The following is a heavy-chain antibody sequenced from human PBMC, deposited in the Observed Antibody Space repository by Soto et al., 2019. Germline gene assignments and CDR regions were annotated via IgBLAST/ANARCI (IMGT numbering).Heavy chain of an antibody. J-gene: IGHJ4*02. CDR3: APLSGYYDSSGLYYTATFDY. V-gene: IGHV1-69*13. Sequence: SVKVSCKASGGTFSSYAISWVRQAPGQGLEWMGGIIPIFGTANYAQKFQGRVTITADESTSTAYMELSRLRSEDTAGYYCAPLSGYYDSSGLYYTATFDYWGQGTLVTVSS. D-gene: IGHD3-22*01. CDR2: IIPIFGTA. CDR1: GGTFSSYA.